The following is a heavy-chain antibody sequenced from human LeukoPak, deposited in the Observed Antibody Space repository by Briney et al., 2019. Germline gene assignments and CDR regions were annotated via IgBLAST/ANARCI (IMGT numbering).Heavy chain of an antibody. D-gene: IGHD3-10*01. Sequence: GRSLRRSCAASGVTFNSDAMSWVRQAPGKGLEWVSAISGGGRSTYYADSAKGRFTISRDNSINTLFLQMNSLRVEDTAVYYCAKAPGTLADPYYFDYWGQGALVTVSS. J-gene: IGHJ4*02. CDR2: ISGGGRST. CDR3: AKAPGTLADPYYFDY. V-gene: IGHV3-23*01. CDR1: GVTFNSDA.